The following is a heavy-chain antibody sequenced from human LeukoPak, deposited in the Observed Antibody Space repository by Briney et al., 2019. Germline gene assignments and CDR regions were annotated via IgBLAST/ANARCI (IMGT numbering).Heavy chain of an antibody. CDR1: GGSISSSSYY. CDR3: ARVSYYYGSGSYREPNYYYYTDV. CDR2: IYYSGST. D-gene: IGHD3-10*01. J-gene: IGHJ6*03. Sequence: SETLSLTCTVSGGSISSSSYYWGWIRQPPGKGLEWIGSIYYSGSTYYNPSLKSRVTISVDTSKNQFSLKLSSVTAADTAVYYCARVSYYYGSGSYREPNYYYYTDVWGKGTTVTVSS. V-gene: IGHV4-39*07.